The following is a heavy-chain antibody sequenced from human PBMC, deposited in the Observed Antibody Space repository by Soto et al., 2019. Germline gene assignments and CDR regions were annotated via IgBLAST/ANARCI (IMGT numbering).Heavy chain of an antibody. CDR2: ISNDGTIT. Sequence: GESLRLAWIVSGLTFSPYWMPWVRQAPGHGLVWGTRISNDGTITDYADSVKGRFTVSRDNAKNTQSLQMNSLRAEDTAVYYCASAVDYDFWSGNTNYGMDVWGQGTTVTVSS. J-gene: IGHJ6*02. D-gene: IGHD3-3*01. CDR3: ASAVDYDFWSGNTNYGMDV. V-gene: IGHV3-74*01. CDR1: GLTFSPYW.